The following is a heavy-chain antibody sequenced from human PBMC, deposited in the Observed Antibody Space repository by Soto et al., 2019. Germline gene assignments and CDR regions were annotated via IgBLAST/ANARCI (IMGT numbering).Heavy chain of an antibody. J-gene: IGHJ6*02. D-gene: IGHD3-3*01. CDR2: IYYSGST. Sequence: PSETLSLTCTVSGGSISSYYWSWIRQPPGKGLEWIGYIYYSGSTNYNPSLKSRVTISVDTSKNQFSLKLSSVTAADTAVYYCAGLYSDFWSGYARDVWGQGTTVTVSS. V-gene: IGHV4-59*01. CDR3: AGLYSDFWSGYARDV. CDR1: GGSISSYY.